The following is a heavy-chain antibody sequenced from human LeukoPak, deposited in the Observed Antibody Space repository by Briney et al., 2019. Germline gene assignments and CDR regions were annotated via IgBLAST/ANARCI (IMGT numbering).Heavy chain of an antibody. J-gene: IGHJ5*02. CDR1: GGSLSSGGYS. CDR3: ARVVDLNWFDP. Sequence: PSETLSLTCAVSGGSLSSGGYSWSWIRQPPGKGLEWIAYIYYSGSTYYNPSLKSRVTISVDTSKNQFSLKLSSVTAADTAVYYCARVVDLNWFDPWGQGTLVAVSS. V-gene: IGHV4-30-4*07. CDR2: IYYSGST.